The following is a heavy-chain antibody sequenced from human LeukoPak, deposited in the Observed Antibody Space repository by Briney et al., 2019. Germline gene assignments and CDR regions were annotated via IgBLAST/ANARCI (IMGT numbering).Heavy chain of an antibody. CDR3: TRDQGSGYCAYYFDY. CDR1: GFTFDDYD. J-gene: IGHJ4*02. Sequence: GRSLRLSWTASGFTFDDYDMIGLRQAPGKGLEWVGFIRSKAYGGTTEYAASVKGRFTISRDDSKSIAYLQMNSLKTEDTAVYYCTRDQGSGYCAYYFDYCGQGTLVTVPS. D-gene: IGHD3-22*01. V-gene: IGHV3-49*03. CDR2: IRSKAYGGTT.